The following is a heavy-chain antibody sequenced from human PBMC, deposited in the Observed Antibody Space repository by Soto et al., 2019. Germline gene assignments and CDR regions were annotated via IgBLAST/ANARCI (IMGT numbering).Heavy chain of an antibody. Sequence: QVQLVQSGAEVKKPGASVKVSCKASGYTFTSYGISWVRQAPGQGLEWMGWISAYNGNTNYAQKLQGRVTMTTDTPTSTAYMELSSLRSDDTSVYYCASPVYNWNDVGAFDIWGQGTMVTVSS. CDR1: GYTFTSYG. CDR2: ISAYNGNT. D-gene: IGHD1-20*01. J-gene: IGHJ3*02. V-gene: IGHV1-18*04. CDR3: ASPVYNWNDVGAFDI.